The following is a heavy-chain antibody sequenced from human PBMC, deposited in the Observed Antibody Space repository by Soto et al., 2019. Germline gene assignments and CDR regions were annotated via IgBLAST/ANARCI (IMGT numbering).Heavy chain of an antibody. V-gene: IGHV4-34*01. CDR1: GGSFSGYY. CDR3: ARAASAAGTRRRETKDYYYYYYMDV. CDR2: INHSGST. Sequence: ASETLSLTCAVYGGSFSGYYWSWIRQPPGKGLEWIGEINHSGSTNYNPSLKSRVTISVDTSKNQFSLKLSSVTAADTAVYYCARAASAAGTRRRETKDYYYYYYMDVWGKGTTVTVSS. D-gene: IGHD6-13*01. J-gene: IGHJ6*03.